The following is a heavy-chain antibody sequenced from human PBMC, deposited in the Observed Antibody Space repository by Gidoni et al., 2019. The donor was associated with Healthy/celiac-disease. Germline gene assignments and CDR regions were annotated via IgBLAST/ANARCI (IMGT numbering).Heavy chain of an antibody. Sequence: QVQLVESGGGVVQPGRSLRLSCAASGFTFSSYAMHWVRQAPGKGLEWVAVISYDGSNKYYADSVKGRFTISRDNSKNTLYLQMNSLRAEDTAVYYCARDSEWERYGMDVWGQGTTVTVSS. CDR1: GFTFSSYA. D-gene: IGHD1-26*01. J-gene: IGHJ6*02. CDR2: ISYDGSNK. CDR3: ARDSEWERYGMDV. V-gene: IGHV3-30-3*01.